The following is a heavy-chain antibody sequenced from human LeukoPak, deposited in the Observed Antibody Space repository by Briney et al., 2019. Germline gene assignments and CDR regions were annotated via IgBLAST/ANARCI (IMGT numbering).Heavy chain of an antibody. J-gene: IGHJ4*02. Sequence: SETLSLTSTVSGGSISSGGYYWSWIRQHPGKGLEWIGYIYYSGSTYYNPSLKSRVTISVDTSKNQFSLKLSSVTAADTAVYYCARDSMATTEGGIDYWGQGTLVPVSS. CDR1: GGSISSGGYY. CDR3: ARDSMATTEGGIDY. D-gene: IGHD5-24*01. CDR2: IYYSGST. V-gene: IGHV4-31*03.